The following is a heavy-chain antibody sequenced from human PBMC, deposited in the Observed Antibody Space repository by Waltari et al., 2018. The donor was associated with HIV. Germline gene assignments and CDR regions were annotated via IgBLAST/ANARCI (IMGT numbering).Heavy chain of an antibody. V-gene: IGHV3-74*01. CDR3: ARERTGYSYGYDAFDI. CDR2: INSDGSST. CDR1: GFTFSNYW. J-gene: IGHJ3*02. D-gene: IGHD5-18*01. Sequence: EVQLVESGGGLVQPGGSLRLSCAASGFTFSNYWMHWVRHAPGKGLVWVSRINSDGSSTSYADSVKGRFTISRDNAKNTLYLQMNSLRAEDTAVYYCARERTGYSYGYDAFDIWGQGTMVTVSS.